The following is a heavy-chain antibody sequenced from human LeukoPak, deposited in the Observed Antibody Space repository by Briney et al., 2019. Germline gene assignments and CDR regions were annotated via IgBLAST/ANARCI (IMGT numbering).Heavy chain of an antibody. CDR1: GFTYRRFW. CDR3: ARLDFWSGYLDY. V-gene: IGHV3-7*05. J-gene: IGHJ4*02. CDR2: IQPDGSEN. Sequence: PGGSLRLSCAASGFTYRRFWMSWVRQSPGKGLEWVANIQPDGSENYYVDAVKGRFTISRDNAKNSLYLQMNSLRAEDTAVYYCARLDFWSGYLDYWGQGTPVTVSS. D-gene: IGHD3-3*01.